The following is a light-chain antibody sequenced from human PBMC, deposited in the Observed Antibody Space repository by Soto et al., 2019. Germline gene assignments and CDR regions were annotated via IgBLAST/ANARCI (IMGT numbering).Light chain of an antibody. CDR1: STDFVSYNR. J-gene: IGLJ1*01. CDR3: SLYTSENAYI. Sequence: QSVLAQPPSVSGSPGQSVTSSCTGTSTDFVSYNRVSWYQQPPGTAPKLMIYEVSKRLSGVPDRFSGSKSGNTASLTISGLQAADEADYYCSLYTSENAYIFGTGTKVTVL. CDR2: EVS. V-gene: IGLV2-18*01.